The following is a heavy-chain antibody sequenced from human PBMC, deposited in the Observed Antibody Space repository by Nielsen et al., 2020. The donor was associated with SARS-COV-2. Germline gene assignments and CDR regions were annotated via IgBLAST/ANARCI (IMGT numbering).Heavy chain of an antibody. D-gene: IGHD4/OR15-4a*01. Sequence: GESLKISCATSGFAFSTYWMHWVRQAPGKGLVWVARINNDGSITNYADSVTGRFTISRDNAGNTLYLQLSSLRVEDTALYYCVLTTHFFDFWGQGTLVTVSS. J-gene: IGHJ4*02. CDR3: VLTTHFFDF. CDR1: GFAFSTYW. V-gene: IGHV3-74*01. CDR2: INNDGSIT.